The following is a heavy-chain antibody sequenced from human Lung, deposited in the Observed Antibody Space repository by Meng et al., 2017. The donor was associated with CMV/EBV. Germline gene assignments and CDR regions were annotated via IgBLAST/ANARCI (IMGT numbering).Heavy chain of an antibody. Sequence: QVPPQERGPVLVKPSGTLSLTCGVSGVSISSNIRWTWVRQPPGKGLEWIGDIDDSGSTNYNPSLNSRISISLDKSKNHFSLKVNSVTAADTAVYYCARGKQDAWELLAYWGQGALVTVSS. CDR3: ARGKQDAWELLAY. CDR1: GVSISSNIR. D-gene: IGHD1-26*01. J-gene: IGHJ4*02. CDR2: IDDSGST. V-gene: IGHV4-4*02.